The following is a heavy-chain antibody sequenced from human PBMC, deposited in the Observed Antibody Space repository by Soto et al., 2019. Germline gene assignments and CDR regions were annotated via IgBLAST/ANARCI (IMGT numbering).Heavy chain of an antibody. J-gene: IGHJ4*02. CDR1: GGSISSSSYY. CDR3: ASSNDYSNYDIDY. D-gene: IGHD4-4*01. Sequence: XETLSLTFTVSGGSISSSSYYWGGIRQPPGKGLEWIGSIYYSGSTYYNPSLKSRVTISVDTSKNQFSLKLSSVTAADTAVYYCASSNDYSNYDIDYWGQGTLVTVSS. CDR2: IYYSGST. V-gene: IGHV4-39*01.